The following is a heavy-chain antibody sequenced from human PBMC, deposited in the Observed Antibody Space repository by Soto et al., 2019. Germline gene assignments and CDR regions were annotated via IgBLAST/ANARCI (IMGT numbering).Heavy chain of an antibody. CDR2: IYSGGST. Sequence: EVQLVESGGGLVQPGGSLRLSCAASGFTVSSNYMSWVRQAPGKGLEWVSVIYSGGSTYYADSVKGRFTISRDNSKNTLYLQMNSLRAEDTAVYYCATKAPILWWQINYWYFDLWGRGTLVTVSS. D-gene: IGHD2-21*01. CDR3: ATKAPILWWQINYWYFDL. J-gene: IGHJ2*01. V-gene: IGHV3-66*01. CDR1: GFTVSSNY.